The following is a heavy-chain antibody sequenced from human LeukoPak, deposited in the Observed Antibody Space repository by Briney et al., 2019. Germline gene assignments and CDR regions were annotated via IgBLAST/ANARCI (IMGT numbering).Heavy chain of an antibody. CDR1: GYTFTSCG. V-gene: IGHV1-18*01. CDR2: ISAYNGNT. D-gene: IGHD2-15*01. CDR3: AAGYCSGGSCYFHP. Sequence: ASVKVSCKASGYTFTSCGISWVRQAPGQGLEWMGWISAYNGNTNYAQKFQERVTITRDMSTSTAYMELSSLRSEDTAVYYCAAGYCSGGSCYFHPWGQGTLVTVSS. J-gene: IGHJ5*02.